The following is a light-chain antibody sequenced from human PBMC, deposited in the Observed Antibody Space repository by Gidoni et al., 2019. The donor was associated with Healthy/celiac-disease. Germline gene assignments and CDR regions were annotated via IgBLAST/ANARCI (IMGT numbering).Light chain of an antibody. V-gene: IGKV1-9*01. CDR1: QGISSY. Sequence: PAFLSASVGDRVTISCRASQGISSYLAWYQQKPGKAPKLLIYAASTLQSGVPASFSGSGSGTEFTLTISSLQPEDFATYYCQQFNSFPITFXQXTRLEIK. J-gene: IGKJ5*01. CDR2: AAS. CDR3: QQFNSFPIT.